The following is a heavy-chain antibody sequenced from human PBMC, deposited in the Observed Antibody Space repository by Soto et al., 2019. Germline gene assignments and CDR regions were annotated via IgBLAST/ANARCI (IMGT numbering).Heavy chain of an antibody. D-gene: IGHD5-18*01. CDR2: INGDGTTT. V-gene: IGHV3-74*01. Sequence: SLRLSCAASGFTFSSYWMHWVRQAPGKGLVWVSRINGDGTTTSYADSVKGRFTVSRDNAKNTLYLQMNSLRAEDTAVYYCARARVDTAMVMAYWGQGALVTSPQ. J-gene: IGHJ4*02. CDR1: GFTFSSYW. CDR3: ARARVDTAMVMAY.